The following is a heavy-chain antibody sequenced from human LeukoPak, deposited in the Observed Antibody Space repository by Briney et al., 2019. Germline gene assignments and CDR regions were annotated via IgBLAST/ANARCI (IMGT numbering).Heavy chain of an antibody. Sequence: PGGSLRLSCAASGFTFSSYAMHWVRQAPGKGLEWVAVISYDGSNKYYADSVKGRFTISRDNSKNTLYLQMNSLRAEDTAVYYCAKDGLDFWSGYYPPHYYYYYYMDVWGKGTTVTVSS. CDR2: ISYDGSNK. V-gene: IGHV3-30*04. CDR1: GFTFSSYA. D-gene: IGHD3-3*01. CDR3: AKDGLDFWSGYYPPHYYYYYYMDV. J-gene: IGHJ6*03.